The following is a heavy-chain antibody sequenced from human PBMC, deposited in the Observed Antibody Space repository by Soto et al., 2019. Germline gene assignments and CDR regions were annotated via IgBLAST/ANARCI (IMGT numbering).Heavy chain of an antibody. V-gene: IGHV1-18*01. CDR3: AIDDHITMIFH. D-gene: IGHD3-22*01. J-gene: IGHJ4*02. Sequence: QVQLVQSGAEVKKPGASVKVSCKASGYTFTSYGISWVLQAPGQGLEWMGWISAYNGNTNYAQKVQGRVTMTTDTSPSTAYRELRSLRSGDTAYYYCAIDDHITMIFHWGQGLLVTVSS. CDR2: ISAYNGNT. CDR1: GYTFTSYG.